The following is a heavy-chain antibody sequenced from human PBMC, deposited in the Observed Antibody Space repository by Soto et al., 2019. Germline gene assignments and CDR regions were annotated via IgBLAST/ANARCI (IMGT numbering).Heavy chain of an antibody. J-gene: IGHJ6*02. CDR3: ARQGRNYEDGMDV. Sequence: PGESLKISCKASGYSFASYWITWVRQMPGKGLEWMGRIDPSDSYSNYSPSFQGHVTISADKSISTAYLQWSSLKASDTAMYYCARQGRNYEDGMDVWGPGTTVTVSS. CDR1: GYSFASYW. CDR2: IDPSDSYS. V-gene: IGHV5-10-1*01. D-gene: IGHD1-7*01.